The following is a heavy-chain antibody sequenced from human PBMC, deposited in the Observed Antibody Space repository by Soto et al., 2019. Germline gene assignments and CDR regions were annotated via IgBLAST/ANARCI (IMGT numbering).Heavy chain of an antibody. Sequence: EVQLVESGGGLVKPGGSLRLSCTASGFIFRTYGMTWVRQAPGKGLEWVSSIYSSVTFIYYADSVKGRFTISRDAAKNSLVMKMSSLRAEETAVYYCGRAIGRGIIRDWGQGTLVTVSS. J-gene: IGHJ4*02. V-gene: IGHV3-21*01. D-gene: IGHD3-10*01. CDR1: GFIFRTYG. CDR3: GRAIGRGIIRD. CDR2: IYSSVTFI.